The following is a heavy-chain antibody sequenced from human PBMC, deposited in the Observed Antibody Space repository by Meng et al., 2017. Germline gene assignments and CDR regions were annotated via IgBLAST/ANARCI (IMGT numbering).Heavy chain of an antibody. CDR1: GFTFSSYA. CDR3: ARERGIGTNDYGDYVPDHEYFQH. J-gene: IGHJ1*01. Sequence: GESLKISCAASGFTFSSYAMSWVRQAPGKGLEWVSAISGSGGSTYYADSVKGRFTISRDNSKNTLYLQMNSLRAEDTAVYYCARERGIGTNDYGDYVPDHEYFQHWGQGTLVTVSS. CDR2: ISGSGGST. V-gene: IGHV3-23*01. D-gene: IGHD4-17*01.